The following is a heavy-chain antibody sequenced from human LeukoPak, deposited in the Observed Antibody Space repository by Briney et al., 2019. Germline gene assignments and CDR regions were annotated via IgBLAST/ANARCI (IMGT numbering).Heavy chain of an antibody. CDR3: ARHCCSGPAKRVFDI. D-gene: IGHD2-15*01. V-gene: IGHV4-39*01. Sequence: SETLSLTCTVSGGSIISSDYHWGWVRQPPGKGLGWIGTISYSGNTDYNSSLRSRVTISVDTSNNQFSLRLGSVTAADTAVYHCARHCCSGPAKRVFDIWGQGTMVTVSS. CDR2: ISYSGNT. J-gene: IGHJ3*02. CDR1: GGSIISSDYH.